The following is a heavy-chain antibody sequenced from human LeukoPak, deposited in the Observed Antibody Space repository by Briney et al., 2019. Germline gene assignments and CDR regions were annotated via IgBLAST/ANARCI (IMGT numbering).Heavy chain of an antibody. J-gene: IGHJ4*02. D-gene: IGHD1-26*01. V-gene: IGHV1-2*02. CDR2: INPNSGGT. CDR3: ATLGWSYYVSYFDY. CDR1: GYTFTGYY. Sequence: ASVKVSCKASGYTFTGYYMHWVRQAPGQGLEWMGWINPNSGGTNYAQKFQGRVTMTRDTSISTAYMELLRLRSDDTAVYYCATLGWSYYVSYFDYWGQGTLVTVSS.